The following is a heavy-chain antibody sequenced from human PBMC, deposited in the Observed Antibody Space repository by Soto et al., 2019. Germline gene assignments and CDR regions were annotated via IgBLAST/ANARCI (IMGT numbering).Heavy chain of an antibody. CDR1: GGSISSGGYY. V-gene: IGHV4-31*03. CDR3: AYNYYDSSGYYPDY. D-gene: IGHD3-22*01. CDR2: IYYSGST. J-gene: IGHJ4*02. Sequence: PSETLSLTCTVSGGSISSGGYYWSWIRQHPGKGLEWIGYIYYSGSTYYNPSLKSRVTISVDTSKNQFSLKLSSVTAADTAVYYCAYNYYDSSGYYPDYWGQGTLVTVSS.